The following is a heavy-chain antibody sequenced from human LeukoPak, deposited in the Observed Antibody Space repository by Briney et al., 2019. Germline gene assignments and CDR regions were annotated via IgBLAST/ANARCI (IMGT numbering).Heavy chain of an antibody. Sequence: SVKVSCKASGDSLTTYAINWVRQAPGQGLEWMGRVIPLLNIPHYAQKFRDRVTITAETSTNTSYLELRGLTSDDTAVYYCARALHYSGSSGYNWFHPWGQGSLVTVSS. D-gene: IGHD3-22*01. V-gene: IGHV1-69*04. J-gene: IGHJ5*02. CDR1: GDSLTTYA. CDR2: VIPLLNIP. CDR3: ARALHYSGSSGYNWFHP.